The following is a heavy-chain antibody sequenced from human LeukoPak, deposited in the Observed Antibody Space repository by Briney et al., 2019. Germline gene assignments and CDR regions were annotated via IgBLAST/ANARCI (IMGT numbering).Heavy chain of an antibody. J-gene: IGHJ5*02. D-gene: IGHD3-22*01. Sequence: SETLSLTCTVSGGSMNDYYWSWIRQPPGKGLEWIASFYYSGSTAHNPSLKSRATISLDTSKNQVSLNLNSVTAADTAVYYCARNGRDGSGYSSNWFDPWGQGTLVTVSS. CDR2: FYYSGST. CDR1: GGSMNDYY. CDR3: ARNGRDGSGYSSNWFDP. V-gene: IGHV4-59*01.